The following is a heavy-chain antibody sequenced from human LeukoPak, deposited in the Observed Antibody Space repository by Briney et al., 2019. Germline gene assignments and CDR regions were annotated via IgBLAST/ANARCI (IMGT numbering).Heavy chain of an antibody. V-gene: IGHV4-59*08. Sequence: SETLSLTCTVSGGSISSYYWSWIQQPPGKGLEWIGYIYYSGSTNYNPSLKSRVTISVDTSKNQFSLKLSSVTAADTAVYYCASALWGSKWELPSYWGQGTLVTVSS. CDR1: GGSISSYY. D-gene: IGHD1-26*01. J-gene: IGHJ4*02. CDR3: ASALWGSKWELPSY. CDR2: IYYSGST.